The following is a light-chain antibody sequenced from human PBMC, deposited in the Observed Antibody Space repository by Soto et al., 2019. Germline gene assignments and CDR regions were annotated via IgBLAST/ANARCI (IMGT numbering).Light chain of an antibody. CDR1: QSVGSY. Sequence: EIVLTQSPATLSLSPGERATLSCRASQSVGSYLTWYQQKPGQAPRLLIYDASSRATGIPARFSGSGSGTDFTLTISGLEPEDCAVYYCQQRSNWPRLTFGGGTKVEIK. J-gene: IGKJ4*01. CDR2: DAS. CDR3: QQRSNWPRLT. V-gene: IGKV3-11*01.